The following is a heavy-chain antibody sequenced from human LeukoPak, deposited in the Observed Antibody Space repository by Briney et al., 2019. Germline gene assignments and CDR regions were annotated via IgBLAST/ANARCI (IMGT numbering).Heavy chain of an antibody. V-gene: IGHV3-21*01. CDR2: ISSSSSYI. CDR3: ARDSLAGLGSLNP. D-gene: IGHD2-15*01. Sequence: PGGSLRLSCAASGFTFSSYSMNWVRQAPGKGLEWVSSISSSSSYIYYADSVKGRFTISRDNAKNSLYLQMNSLRAEDTAVYYCARDSLAGLGSLNPWGQGPMVTVSS. CDR1: GFTFSSYS. J-gene: IGHJ5*02.